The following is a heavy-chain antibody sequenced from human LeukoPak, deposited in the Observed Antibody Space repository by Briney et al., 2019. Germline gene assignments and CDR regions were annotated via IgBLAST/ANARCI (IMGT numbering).Heavy chain of an antibody. J-gene: IGHJ6*03. Sequence: GGSLTLSCAASGFTFSSYWMSWVRQAPGKGLEWVANIKQDGSEKYYVDSVKGRFTISRDNAKNSLYLQMNSLRAEDTAVYYCARAGDIVVVPAATPYYYMDVWGKGTTVTVSS. CDR2: IKQDGSEK. CDR3: ARAGDIVVVPAATPYYYMDV. D-gene: IGHD2-2*01. CDR1: GFTFSSYW. V-gene: IGHV3-7*01.